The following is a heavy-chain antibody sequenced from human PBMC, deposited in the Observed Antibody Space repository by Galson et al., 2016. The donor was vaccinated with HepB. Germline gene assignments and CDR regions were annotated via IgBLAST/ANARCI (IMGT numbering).Heavy chain of an antibody. D-gene: IGHD3-10*01. Sequence: SLRLSCAASGFTLSSYAMNWVRQAPGKGLEWVSEISANGHRTYYASSVKGRFTVSRDNYENTLYLQMDSLRAEDTAVYYCAKEQGTDEGWFGESDHWGQGTLVTVSS. CDR3: AKEQGTDEGWFGESDH. CDR1: GFTLSSYA. V-gene: IGHV3-23*01. CDR2: ISANGHRT. J-gene: IGHJ4*02.